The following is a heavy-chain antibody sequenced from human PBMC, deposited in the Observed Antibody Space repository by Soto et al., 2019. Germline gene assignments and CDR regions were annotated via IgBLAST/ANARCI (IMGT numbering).Heavy chain of an antibody. CDR3: ARDLPSYYDFWSGYYYGMDV. CDR2: ISYDGSNK. V-gene: IGHV3-30-3*01. D-gene: IGHD3-3*01. J-gene: IGHJ6*02. Sequence: GGSLRLSCAASGFTFSSYAMHWVRQAPGKGLEWVAVISYDGSNKYYADSVKGRFTISRDNSKNTLYLQMNSLRAEDTAVYYCARDLPSYYDFWSGYYYGMDVWGQGTTVTVSS. CDR1: GFTFSSYA.